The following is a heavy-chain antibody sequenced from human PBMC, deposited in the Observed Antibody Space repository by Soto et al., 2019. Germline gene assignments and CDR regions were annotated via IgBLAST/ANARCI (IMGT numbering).Heavy chain of an antibody. J-gene: IGHJ4*02. CDR3: ARDQNFDYDYIWGSYRPRGYFDY. Sequence: LGESLKISCKDFEYSFTNYWIGWVRQMPGKGLKWMGIIYLGDSDVRYGPSFQGQVTISADKSISTAYLQWSSLKASDTAMYYCARDQNFDYDYIWGSYRPRGYFDYWRQGTLVTVSS. CDR2: IYLGDSDV. CDR1: EYSFTNYW. V-gene: IGHV5-51*01. D-gene: IGHD3-16*02.